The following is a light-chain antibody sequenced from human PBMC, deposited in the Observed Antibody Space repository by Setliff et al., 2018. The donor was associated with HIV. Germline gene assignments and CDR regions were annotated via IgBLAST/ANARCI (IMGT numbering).Light chain of an antibody. V-gene: IGLV1-40*01. J-gene: IGLJ1*01. CDR2: DNS. CDR3: QSYDSSLSGYV. Sequence: QSVLAQPPSVSGAPGQRVSISCTGSSSNIGSIYDVHWYQHLPGTAPKLLIYDNSNQPSGVPDRFSGSKSGTSASLAITGLQAEDEADYYCQSYDSSLSGYVFGTGTKGHRP. CDR1: SSNIGSIYD.